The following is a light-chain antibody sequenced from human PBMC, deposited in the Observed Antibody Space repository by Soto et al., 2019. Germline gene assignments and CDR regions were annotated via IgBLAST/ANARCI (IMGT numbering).Light chain of an antibody. CDR1: QDISNY. J-gene: IGKJ4*01. V-gene: IGKV1-33*01. CDR3: QQYHSYSLT. Sequence: DIQMTQSPSSLSASVGDRVTITCQASQDISNYLNWYQQKPGKAPKLLIYDASNLETGVPSRFSGSGSGTDFTFTISSLQPEDIATYYCQQYHSYSLTFGGGTKVDIK. CDR2: DAS.